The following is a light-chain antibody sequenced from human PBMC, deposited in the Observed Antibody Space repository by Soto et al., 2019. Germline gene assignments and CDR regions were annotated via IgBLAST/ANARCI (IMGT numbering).Light chain of an antibody. CDR1: QDIHNY. V-gene: IGKV1-8*01. Sequence: AVLLTQSPSSFSASTGDRATITCRASQDIHNYLAWYQQVPGKAPKLLLYAASILQTGVPSPFSGSGSGTDFTLTIDGLQSEDFATYFCQHYYNYPWPFGQGTTVE. CDR2: AAS. J-gene: IGKJ1*01. CDR3: QHYYNYPWP.